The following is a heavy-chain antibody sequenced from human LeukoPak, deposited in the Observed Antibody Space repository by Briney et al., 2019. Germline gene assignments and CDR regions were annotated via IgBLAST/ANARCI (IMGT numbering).Heavy chain of an antibody. J-gene: IGHJ4*02. CDR1: GYSFTSYW. CDR3: AITYYYDSSGYFRFDY. V-gene: IGHV5-51*01. Sequence: AESLKISCKGSGYSFTSYWIGWVRQMPGKGLEWMGIIYPGDSDTRYSPSFQGQVTISADKSISTAYLQWSSLKASDTAMYYCAITYYYDSSGYFRFDYWGQGTLVTVSS. D-gene: IGHD3-22*01. CDR2: IYPGDSDT.